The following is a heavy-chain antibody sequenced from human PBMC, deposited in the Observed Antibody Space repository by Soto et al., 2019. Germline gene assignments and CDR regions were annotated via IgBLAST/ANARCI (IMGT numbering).Heavy chain of an antibody. CDR2: VYHTGDT. CDR1: GGTVASSHW. J-gene: IGHJ4*02. CDR3: AGVFPSYWGGDCSYFDS. Sequence: TLSLTCGVSGGTVASSHWWSWVRQSPGGGLEWIGNVYHTGDTNLNPSLQSRVTISVDKSNNQFSLRLNSLAAADTAVYFCAGVFPSYWGGDCSYFDSWGQGTLVTGSS. V-gene: IGHV4-4*01. D-gene: IGHD2-21*02.